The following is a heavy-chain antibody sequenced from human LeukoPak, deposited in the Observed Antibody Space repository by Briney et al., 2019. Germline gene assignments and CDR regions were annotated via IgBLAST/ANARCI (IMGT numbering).Heavy chain of an antibody. CDR2: IQREIDGGTT. J-gene: IGHJ4*02. D-gene: IGHD2-21*02. V-gene: IGHV3-15*01. CDR1: GFTFSDAW. CDR3: ATELLSHFDY. Sequence: GGSLRLSCEASGFTFSDAWMSWVRQAPGRGLEWVGRIQREIDGGTTDYAAPVKGRFAISRDDSKNTLYLQMNSLKIEDTAVYYCATELLSHFDYWSQGTLVTVSS.